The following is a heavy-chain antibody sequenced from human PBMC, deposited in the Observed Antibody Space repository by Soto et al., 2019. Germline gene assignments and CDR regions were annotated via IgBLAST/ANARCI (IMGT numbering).Heavy chain of an antibody. CDR2: ISSSSSDR. D-gene: IGHD1-1*01. CDR3: ARPSSPTTMRNNTGMDI. Sequence: GGSLRLSCAASGFTFSSYSMNWVRHAPGKRREWVSSISSSSSDRYYADSGKGRFTISRENAKNSLYLQMNSLRADDTAVYHCARPSSPTTMRNNTGMDIWRTQTRLTISS. J-gene: IGHJ6*04. CDR1: GFTFSSYS. V-gene: IGHV3-21*01.